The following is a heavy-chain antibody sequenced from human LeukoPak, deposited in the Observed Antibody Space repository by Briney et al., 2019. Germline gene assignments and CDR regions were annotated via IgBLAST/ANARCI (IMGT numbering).Heavy chain of an antibody. J-gene: IGHJ4*02. Sequence: RGESLKISCKGSGYSFTSYWIGWVRQMPGKGLEWMGIIYPGDSDTRYSPSFQGQVTISADKSISTAYLQWSSLKASDTAMYYCARHSQGYCSGGSCSLDYWGQGTLVTVSS. CDR1: GYSFTSYW. D-gene: IGHD2-15*01. CDR2: IYPGDSDT. V-gene: IGHV5-51*01. CDR3: ARHSQGYCSGGSCSLDY.